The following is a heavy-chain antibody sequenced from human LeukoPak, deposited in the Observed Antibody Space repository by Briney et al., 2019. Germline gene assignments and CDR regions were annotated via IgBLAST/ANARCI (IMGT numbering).Heavy chain of an antibody. Sequence: GSLRLSCAASGFIVSSNYMSWVRQAPGKGLEWVSIIYSGGTTYYADSVRGRFSISRDNSKNTVFIQMNNLRAEDTAVYYCATLTVGATGYFQHWGQGTLVTVSS. J-gene: IGHJ1*01. CDR2: IYSGGTT. CDR3: ATLTVGATGYFQH. V-gene: IGHV3-53*01. CDR1: GFIVSSNY. D-gene: IGHD1-26*01.